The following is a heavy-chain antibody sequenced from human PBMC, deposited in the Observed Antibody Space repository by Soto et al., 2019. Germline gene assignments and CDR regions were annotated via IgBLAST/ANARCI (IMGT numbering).Heavy chain of an antibody. CDR3: ARDYDYYDSSGYFDY. CDR1: GFTFSSYA. V-gene: IGHV3-30-3*01. D-gene: IGHD3-22*01. J-gene: IGHJ4*02. CDR2: ISHDGSNK. Sequence: PGGSLRLSCAASGFTFSSYAMHWVRQAPGKGLEWVAVISHDGSNKYYADSVKGRFTISRDNSKNTLYLQMNSLRAEDTAVYYCARDYDYYDSSGYFDYWGQGTLVTVSS.